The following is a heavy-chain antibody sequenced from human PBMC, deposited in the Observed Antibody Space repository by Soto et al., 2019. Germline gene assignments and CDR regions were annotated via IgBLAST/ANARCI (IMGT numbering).Heavy chain of an antibody. Sequence: QVQLQESGPGLVKPSQTLSLTCTVSGGSISSGGYYWSWIRQHPGKGLEWIGYIYYSGSTYYNPSLKSRVTISVDTSKNQFSLKLSSVTAADTAVYYCARLSVPTGDLYGMDVWGQGTTVTVSS. D-gene: IGHD7-27*01. J-gene: IGHJ6*02. V-gene: IGHV4-31*03. CDR1: GGSISSGGYY. CDR2: IYYSGST. CDR3: ARLSVPTGDLYGMDV.